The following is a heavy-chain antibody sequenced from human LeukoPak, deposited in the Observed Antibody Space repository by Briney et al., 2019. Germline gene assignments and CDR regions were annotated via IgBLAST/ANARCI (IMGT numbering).Heavy chain of an antibody. V-gene: IGHV1-69*05. J-gene: IGHJ4*02. Sequence: ASVKVSCKASGGTFNSYAISWVRQAPGQGLEWMGGIIPIFGTANYAQEFQGRVTITTDESTSTAYMELSSLRSEDTAVYYCARDLRVGATEWGQGTLVTVSS. CDR3: ARDLRVGATE. CDR2: IIPIFGTA. CDR1: GGTFNSYA. D-gene: IGHD1-26*01.